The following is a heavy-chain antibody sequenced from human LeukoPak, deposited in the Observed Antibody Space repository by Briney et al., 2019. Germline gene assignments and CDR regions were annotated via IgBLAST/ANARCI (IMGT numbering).Heavy chain of an antibody. CDR2: ISGSGDST. CDR3: AKTRGWELPRFDY. J-gene: IGHJ4*02. D-gene: IGHD1-26*01. V-gene: IGHV3-23*01. Sequence: GGSLRLSCAASGFTFSSYAMSWVRQAPGKGLEWVSAISGSGDSTHYADSVKGRFTTSRDNSKNTLYLHMNSLRAEDTALYYCAKTRGWELPRFDYWGQGTLVTVSS. CDR1: GFTFSSYA.